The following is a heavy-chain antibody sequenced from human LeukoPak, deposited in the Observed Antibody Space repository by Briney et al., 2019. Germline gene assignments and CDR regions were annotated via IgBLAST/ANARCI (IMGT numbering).Heavy chain of an antibody. Sequence: PGGSLRLSCAASGFTVSSNYMSWVRQAPGKGLEWVSVIYSAGSTYYADSVKGRFTISRDNSKNTLYLQMNSLRAEDTAVYYCAKGTVYSSGWFHSDYWGQGTLVTVSS. V-gene: IGHV3-53*01. J-gene: IGHJ4*02. CDR2: IYSAGST. CDR1: GFTVSSNY. D-gene: IGHD6-19*01. CDR3: AKGTVYSSGWFHSDY.